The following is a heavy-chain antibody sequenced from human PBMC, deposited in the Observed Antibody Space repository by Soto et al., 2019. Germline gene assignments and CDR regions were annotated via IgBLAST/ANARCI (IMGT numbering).Heavy chain of an antibody. J-gene: IGHJ4*02. CDR1: GFTFSSYS. V-gene: IGHV3-48*02. CDR3: AREVRDTAVADFDY. D-gene: IGHD5-18*01. Sequence: EVQLVESGGGLVQPGGSLRLSCAASGFTFSSYSMNWVRQAPGKGLEWLSYSSSSSSTMHYADSVKGRFTISRDNAKNSLYLQINSLRDEDTAVYYCAREVRDTAVADFDYWGQGTLVTVSS. CDR2: SSSSSSTM.